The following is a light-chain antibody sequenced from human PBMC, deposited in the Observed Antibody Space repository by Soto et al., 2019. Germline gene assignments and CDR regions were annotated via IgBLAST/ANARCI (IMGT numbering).Light chain of an antibody. Sequence: EIGLTQSPGTLSLSPGERATLSCRASPSVGSSYLAWYQQRPGQAPRLLIYAASSRATGIPVRFSGCGSGTDFTLTISRLEPEDFAVYYCQQYTSSPCTFGRGTKMDIK. CDR1: PSVGSSY. CDR3: QQYTSSPCT. CDR2: AAS. V-gene: IGKV3-20*01. J-gene: IGKJ1*01.